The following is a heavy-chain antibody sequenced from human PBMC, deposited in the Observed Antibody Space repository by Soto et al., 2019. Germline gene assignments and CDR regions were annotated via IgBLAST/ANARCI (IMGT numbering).Heavy chain of an antibody. CDR2: ISGSGGST. J-gene: IGHJ3*02. CDR3: AKGPSIMITFGGPPNPFDI. Sequence: PGGSLRLSRAASGFTFSSYAVSWVRQAPGKGLEWVSAISGSGGSTYYADSVKGRFTISRDNSRNTLYLQMNSLRAEDTAVYYCAKGPSIMITFGGPPNPFDIWGQGTTVTVSS. CDR1: GFTFSSYA. V-gene: IGHV3-23*01. D-gene: IGHD3-16*01.